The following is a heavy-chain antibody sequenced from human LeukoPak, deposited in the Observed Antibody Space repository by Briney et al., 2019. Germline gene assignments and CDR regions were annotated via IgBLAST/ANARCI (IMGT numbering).Heavy chain of an antibody. CDR1: GGSFSSYA. D-gene: IGHD3-10*01. J-gene: IGHJ6*03. CDR3: ARDSGLWFGELDYYYYYYMDV. CDR2: IIPIFGTA. Sequence: SVKVSCKASGGSFSSYAISWVRQAPGQGLEWMGGIIPIFGTANYAQKFQGRVTITADESTSTAYMELSSLRSEDTAVYYCARDSGLWFGELDYYYYYYMDVWGKGTTVTISS. V-gene: IGHV1-69*13.